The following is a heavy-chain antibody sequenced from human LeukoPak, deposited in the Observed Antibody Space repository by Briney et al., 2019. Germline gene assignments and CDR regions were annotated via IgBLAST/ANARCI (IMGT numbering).Heavy chain of an antibody. CDR3: ARDPVAGTSGDY. CDR1: GYTFTGYY. Sequence: ASVKVSCKASGYTFTGYYMHWVRQAPGQGLEWMGWINPNSGGTNYAQKFQGRVTMTRDTSISTAYMELSRLRSDDTAVYYCARDPVAGTSGDYWGHGTLVTVSS. CDR2: INPNSGGT. D-gene: IGHD1-14*01. J-gene: IGHJ4*01. V-gene: IGHV1-2*02.